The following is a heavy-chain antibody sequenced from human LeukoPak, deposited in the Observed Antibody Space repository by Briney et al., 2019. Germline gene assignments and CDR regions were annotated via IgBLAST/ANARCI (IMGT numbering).Heavy chain of an antibody. D-gene: IGHD3-16*01. CDR1: GYTFTSYD. V-gene: IGHV1-8*02. CDR3: ARDWGVARDYFDY. Sequence: ASVRVSCKASGYTFTSYDINWVRQATGQGLEWMGWMNPNSGNTGYAQKFQGRVTMTRNTSISTAYMELNSLRAEDTAVYYCARDWGVARDYFDYWGQGTLVTVSS. CDR2: MNPNSGNT. J-gene: IGHJ4*02.